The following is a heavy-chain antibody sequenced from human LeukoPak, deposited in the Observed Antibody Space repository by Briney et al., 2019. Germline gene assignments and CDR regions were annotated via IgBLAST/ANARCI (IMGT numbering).Heavy chain of an antibody. V-gene: IGHV5-51*01. Sequence: GESLKISCKGSRYRIFGYWIGWVRQMPGKGLEWMGIIYPGDSDTRYSPSFQGQVTISADKSVSTAYLQWSSLKASDTAMYYCVRHVKDTSGFYYPDFDFWGQGTLVTVSS. J-gene: IGHJ4*02. D-gene: IGHD3-22*01. CDR3: VRHVKDTSGFYYPDFDF. CDR1: RYRIFGYW. CDR2: IYPGDSDT.